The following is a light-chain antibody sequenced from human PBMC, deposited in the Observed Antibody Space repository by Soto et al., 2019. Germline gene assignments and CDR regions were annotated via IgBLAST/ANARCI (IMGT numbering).Light chain of an antibody. CDR3: QQRNIWPPVT. CDR1: PSVTNF. V-gene: IGKV3-11*01. J-gene: IGKJ5*01. Sequence: ESVLTESPATLSLYPGKKDTLSCRASPSVTNFLAWYQQKAGQAPRLLIYGAFNRATGIPARFSGSGSGTDFTLTISSLEPEDSAIYYCQQRNIWPPVTFGQGTRLEIK. CDR2: GAF.